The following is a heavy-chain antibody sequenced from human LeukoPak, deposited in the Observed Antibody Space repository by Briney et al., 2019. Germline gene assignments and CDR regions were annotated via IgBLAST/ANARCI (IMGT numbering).Heavy chain of an antibody. Sequence: PGGSLRLSCAASGFTFSSSAMSWVRQAPGKGLEWVSTISGSGGSTYYADSVKGRFTISRDNSKNTLYLQMNSLRAEDTAVYYCAKGITIFGVVSPWSEPEGAFDIWGQGTMVTVSS. V-gene: IGHV3-23*01. D-gene: IGHD3-3*01. CDR3: AKGITIFGVVSPWSEPEGAFDI. CDR1: GFTFSSSA. J-gene: IGHJ3*02. CDR2: ISGSGGST.